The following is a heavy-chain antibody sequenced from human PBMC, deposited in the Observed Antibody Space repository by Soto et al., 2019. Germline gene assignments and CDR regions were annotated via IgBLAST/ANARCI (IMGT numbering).Heavy chain of an antibody. V-gene: IGHV4-34*01. J-gene: IGHJ3*02. Sequence: QVQLQQWGAGLLKPSETLSLTCAVYGGFVSSGSYYWSWIRQPPGKGLEWIGEMSHSGGTHFNPSLKRRVTISVDTSKNQFSLKMSSVTAADTALYYCARVGRGTATTVVDAFDIWGPGTMVTVSS. CDR1: GGFVSSGSYY. CDR2: MSHSGGT. D-gene: IGHD1-1*01. CDR3: ARVGRGTATTVVDAFDI.